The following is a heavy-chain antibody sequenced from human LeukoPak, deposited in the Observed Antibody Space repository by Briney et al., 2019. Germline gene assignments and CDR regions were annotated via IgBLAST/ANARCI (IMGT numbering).Heavy chain of an antibody. CDR1: GGSISSGGYS. D-gene: IGHD3-22*01. V-gene: IGHV4-30-2*01. CDR3: ARVYYYDSSGYASPKDYFDY. J-gene: IGHJ4*02. CDR2: IYHSGST. Sequence: PSQTLSLTCAVSGGSISSGGYSWSWIRQPPGKGLEWIGYIYHSGSTYYNPSLKSRVTISVDRSKNQFSLKLSSVTAADTAVYYCARVYYYDSSGYASPKDYFDYWGQGTLVTVSS.